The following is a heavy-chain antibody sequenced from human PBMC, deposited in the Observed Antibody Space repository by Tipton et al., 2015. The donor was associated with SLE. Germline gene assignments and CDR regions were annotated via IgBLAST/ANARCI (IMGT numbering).Heavy chain of an antibody. Sequence: GLVKPSETLSLTCTVSGGSITSHYWNWIRQPQGKGLEWIGHVSYSGTTSYKPSLESRVTISVDRAKNQFSLKLRSVTAADTAVYYCAGGWQDYCSGGTCYALDYGGQGKLVTVSS. CDR1: GGSITSHY. CDR2: VSYSGTT. V-gene: IGHV4-59*11. J-gene: IGHJ4*02. CDR3: AGGWQDYCSGGTCYALDY. D-gene: IGHD2-15*01.